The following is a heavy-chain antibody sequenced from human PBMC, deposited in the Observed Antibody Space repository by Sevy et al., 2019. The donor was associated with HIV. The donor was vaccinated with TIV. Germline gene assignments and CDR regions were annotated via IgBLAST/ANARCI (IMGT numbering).Heavy chain of an antibody. D-gene: IGHD6-6*01. Sequence: GGSLRLSCAVSGLTVSSNYMSWVRHAPGKGLVWVSRISSDGSSTSYADSVRGRFTISRDNAKNTLYLQMNSLRAEDTAVYYCARDGRAARDFDYWGQGTLVTVSS. V-gene: IGHV3-74*01. J-gene: IGHJ4*02. CDR3: ARDGRAARDFDY. CDR2: ISSDGSST. CDR1: GLTVSSNY.